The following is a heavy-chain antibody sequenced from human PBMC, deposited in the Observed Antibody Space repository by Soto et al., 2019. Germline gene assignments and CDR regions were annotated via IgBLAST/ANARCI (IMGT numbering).Heavy chain of an antibody. V-gene: IGHV4-30-2*01. J-gene: IGHJ4*02. CDR3: ASSHAGAHITAAVH. CDR2: IYHSGST. CDR1: GGSISSDGYS. Sequence: QLQLQESGSGLVKPSQTLSLTCAVSGGSISSDGYSWSWIRQPPGKGLEWIGYIYHSGSTYYNPSLKSRVTISVDRTNNQFSLKLSSVTAADTAVYYCASSHAGAHITAAVHWGQGTLVTVSS. D-gene: IGHD6-13*01.